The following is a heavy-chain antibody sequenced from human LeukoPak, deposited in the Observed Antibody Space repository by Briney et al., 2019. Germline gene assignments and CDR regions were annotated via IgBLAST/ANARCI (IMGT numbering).Heavy chain of an antibody. V-gene: IGHV3-23*01. CDR2: ISGSGGST. D-gene: IGHD3-22*01. J-gene: IGHJ4*02. Sequence: GGSLRLSCAASGFTFSSYAMSWVRQAPGKGLEWVSAISGSGGSTYYADSVKGRFTISRDNSKNTLYLQMNSLRAEDTAVYYCAKIGSHYYDSSGYYAFDYWGQGTLVTVSS. CDR1: GFTFSSYA. CDR3: AKIGSHYYDSSGYYAFDY.